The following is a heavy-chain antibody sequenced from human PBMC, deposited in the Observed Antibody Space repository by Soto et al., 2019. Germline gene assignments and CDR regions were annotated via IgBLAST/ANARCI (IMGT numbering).Heavy chain of an antibody. D-gene: IGHD6-6*01. CDR1: RFTFSSYS. CDR2: ISSSSSYI. Sequence: PGGSLRLSCAASRFTFSSYSMNWVRQAPGKGLEWVSSISSSSSYIYYADSVKGRFTISRDNAKNSLYLQMNSLRAEDTAVYYCARDWGIEYSSSSAYYYGMDVWGQGTTVTVPS. V-gene: IGHV3-21*01. J-gene: IGHJ6*02. CDR3: ARDWGIEYSSSSAYYYGMDV.